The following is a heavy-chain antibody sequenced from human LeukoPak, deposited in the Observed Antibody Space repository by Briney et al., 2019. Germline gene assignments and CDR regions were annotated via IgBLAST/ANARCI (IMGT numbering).Heavy chain of an antibody. J-gene: IGHJ4*02. Sequence: GGSLRLSCAASGFTFSDYYMSWIRQAPGKGLEWVSYISSSSSYTNYADSVKGRFTISRDNAKNSLYLQMNSLRAEDTAVYYCASGKDSGYDLGDYWGQGTLATVSS. CDR1: GFTFSDYY. V-gene: IGHV3-11*06. CDR3: ASGKDSGYDLGDY. CDR2: ISSSSSYT. D-gene: IGHD5-12*01.